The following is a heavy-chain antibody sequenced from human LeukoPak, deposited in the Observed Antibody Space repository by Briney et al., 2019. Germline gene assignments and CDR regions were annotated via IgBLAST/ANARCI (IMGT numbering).Heavy chain of an antibody. Sequence: PGGSLRLSCAASGFTFSSYSMNWVRQAPGKGLEWVAIISYDGSNKYYADSVKGRFTISRDNSKNTLYLQMNSLRAEDTAVYYCAREIVVVPGSDDYWGQGTLVTVSS. V-gene: IGHV3-30*03. CDR3: AREIVVVPGSDDY. CDR2: ISYDGSNK. CDR1: GFTFSSYS. J-gene: IGHJ4*02. D-gene: IGHD2-15*01.